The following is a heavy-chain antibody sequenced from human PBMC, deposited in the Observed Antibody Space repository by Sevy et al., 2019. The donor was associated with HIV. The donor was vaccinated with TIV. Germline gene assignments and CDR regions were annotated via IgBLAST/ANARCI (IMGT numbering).Heavy chain of an antibody. CDR2: ISYDGSNK. Sequence: GGSLRLSCAASGFTFSSYAMHWVSQAPGKGLEWVAVISYDGSNKYYADSVKGRFTISRDNSKNTLYLQMNSLRAEDMAVYYCAREVTGIAAPTGYYFDYWGQGTLVTVSS. D-gene: IGHD6-13*01. CDR1: GFTFSSYA. V-gene: IGHV3-30-3*01. CDR3: AREVTGIAAPTGYYFDY. J-gene: IGHJ4*02.